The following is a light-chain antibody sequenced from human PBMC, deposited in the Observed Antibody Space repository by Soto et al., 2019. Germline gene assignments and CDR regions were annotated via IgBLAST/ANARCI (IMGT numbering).Light chain of an antibody. J-gene: IGLJ3*02. V-gene: IGLV6-57*01. CDR2: EDN. CDR1: SGSIASNY. CDR3: QSDDATNQV. Sequence: NFMLTQPHSVSASPGKTVIISCTRSSGSIASNYVQWYQQRPGSSPTTVIYEDNQRPSGVPDRFSGSIDSSSNSASLTISGLETEDEADYFWQSDDATNQVFGGGTKLTVL.